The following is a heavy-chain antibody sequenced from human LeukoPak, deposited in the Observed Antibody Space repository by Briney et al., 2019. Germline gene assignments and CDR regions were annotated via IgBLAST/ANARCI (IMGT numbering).Heavy chain of an antibody. V-gene: IGHV3-11*01. CDR2: ISSSGSTI. Sequence: GGSLRLSCAASGFTFSDYYMSWIRQAPGKGLEWVSYISSSGSTIYYADSVKGRFTISRDNAKNSLYLQMNSLRAEDTAVYYCARAVAGTVDDACDIWGQETMVTVSS. J-gene: IGHJ3*02. CDR3: ARAVAGTVDDACDI. CDR1: GFTFSDYY. D-gene: IGHD6-19*01.